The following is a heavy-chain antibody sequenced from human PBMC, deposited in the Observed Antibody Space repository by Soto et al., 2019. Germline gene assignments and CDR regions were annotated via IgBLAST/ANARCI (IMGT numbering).Heavy chain of an antibody. D-gene: IGHD1-26*01. Sequence: QVQLVESGGGEVRPGRSLRLSCVASGFTFRDYGMHWVRQAPGKGLEWVAGIAHHGLKEHYADTVKGRFNISRDNSKKPVYLELNSLRGDDTAVYYCAKDWVGGSNKYYFEYWGQGTLVTVSS. V-gene: IGHV3-30*18. CDR1: GFTFRDYG. CDR2: IAHHGLKE. CDR3: AKDWVGGSNKYYFEY. J-gene: IGHJ4*02.